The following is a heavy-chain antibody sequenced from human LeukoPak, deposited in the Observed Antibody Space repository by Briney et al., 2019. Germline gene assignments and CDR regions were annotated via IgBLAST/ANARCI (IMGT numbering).Heavy chain of an antibody. V-gene: IGHV4-59*01. J-gene: IGHJ4*02. CDR2: IYYSGST. Sequence: PSETLSLTCTVSGGSISSYYWSWIRQPPGKGLEWIGYIYYSGSTNYNPSLKSRVTISVDTSKNQFSLKLSSVTAADTAVYYCAREGQWGGFDYWGQGTLVTVSS. CDR3: AREGQWGGFDY. CDR1: GGSISSYY. D-gene: IGHD1-26*01.